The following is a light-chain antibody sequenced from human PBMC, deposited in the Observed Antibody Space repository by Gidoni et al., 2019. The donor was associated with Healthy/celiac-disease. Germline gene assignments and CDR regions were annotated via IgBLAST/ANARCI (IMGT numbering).Light chain of an antibody. V-gene: IGKV1-17*03. CDR2: AAS. CDR1: QRIINY. Sequence: DVQMTQSPSAMSASVGDRVTIICWASQRIINYLAWFQQKPGKVPKRLIYAASSLQSGVPSRFSGSGSGTEFTLTISSLQPEDVATYHWLQHNSYPFGQGTKLEIK. J-gene: IGKJ2*01. CDR3: LQHNSYP.